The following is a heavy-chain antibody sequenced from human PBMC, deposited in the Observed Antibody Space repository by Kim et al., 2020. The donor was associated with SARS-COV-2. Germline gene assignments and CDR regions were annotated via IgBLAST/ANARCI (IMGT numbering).Heavy chain of an antibody. CDR3: ARDRGGSLWY. CDR2: ST. J-gene: IGHJ4*02. V-gene: IGHV4-59*01. Sequence: STSYNPSLKSRVTISVDTSRNQFSLKLGYVTAADTAVYYCARDRGGSLWYRGQGTLVTVSS. D-gene: IGHD1-26*01.